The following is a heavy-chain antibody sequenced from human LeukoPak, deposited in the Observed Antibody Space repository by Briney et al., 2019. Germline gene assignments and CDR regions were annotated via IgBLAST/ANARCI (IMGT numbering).Heavy chain of an antibody. Sequence: GGSLRLSCVASGFTFTSDAMNWVRQAPGKGLEWVSTINDGGGSTYYADSVRGRFTISRDNSKNTLFLQMNSLRAEDTAVYYCAKAAGDLPDDYWGQGTLVTVSS. V-gene: IGHV3-23*01. CDR1: GFTFTSDA. CDR3: AKAAGDLPDDY. D-gene: IGHD3-10*01. CDR2: INDGGGST. J-gene: IGHJ4*02.